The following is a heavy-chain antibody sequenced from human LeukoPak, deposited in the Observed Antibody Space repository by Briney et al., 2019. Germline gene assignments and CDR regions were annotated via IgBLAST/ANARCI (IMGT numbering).Heavy chain of an antibody. Sequence: GGSLRLSCAVSGFTFSNFWMHWVRQAPGKGLVWVSRIDTDGTTTRYEDSVKGRFTISRDNAKNMLYLQMNSLRAEDTAVYYCARDAVYCGGDCYLFDPWGQGTLVTVSS. CDR1: GFTFSNFW. V-gene: IGHV3-74*01. D-gene: IGHD2-21*01. CDR2: IDTDGTTT. J-gene: IGHJ5*02. CDR3: ARDAVYCGGDCYLFDP.